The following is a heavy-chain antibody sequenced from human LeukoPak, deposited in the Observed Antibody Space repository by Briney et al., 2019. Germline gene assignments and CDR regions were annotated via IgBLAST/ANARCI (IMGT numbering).Heavy chain of an antibody. D-gene: IGHD3-3*01. CDR1: GFTFSSYS. Sequence: GGSLRLSCAASGFTFSSYSMNWVRQAPGKGLEWVSSISSSSSYIYYADSVKGRFTISRDNAKNSLYLQMNSLRAEDTAVYYCARDLAIFGEGGAFDIWGQGTMVTVSS. J-gene: IGHJ3*02. V-gene: IGHV3-21*01. CDR2: ISSSSSYI. CDR3: ARDLAIFGEGGAFDI.